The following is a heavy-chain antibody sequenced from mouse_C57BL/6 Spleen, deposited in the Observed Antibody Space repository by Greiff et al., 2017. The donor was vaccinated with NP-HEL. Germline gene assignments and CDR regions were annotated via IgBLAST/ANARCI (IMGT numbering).Heavy chain of an antibody. Sequence: QVQLQQPGAELVKPGASVKLSCKASGYTFTSYWMQWVKPRPGQGLEWIGEIDPSDSYTNYNQKFKGKATLTVDTSSSTAYMQLSSLTSEDSAVYYCASSTTVGVFDYWGQGTTLTVSS. CDR1: GYTFTSYW. J-gene: IGHJ2*01. D-gene: IGHD1-1*01. V-gene: IGHV1-50*01. CDR2: IDPSDSYT. CDR3: ASSTTVGVFDY.